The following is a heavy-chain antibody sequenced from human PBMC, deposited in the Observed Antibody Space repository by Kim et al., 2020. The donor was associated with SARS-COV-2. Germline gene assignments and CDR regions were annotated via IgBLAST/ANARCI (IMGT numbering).Heavy chain of an antibody. CDR1: GFTFSSSY. D-gene: IGHD6-19*01. J-gene: IGHJ4*02. Sequence: GGSLRLSCAASGFTFSSSYMTWVRQAPGKGLEWVANIRQGGSDRVYLDSVKGRFTISRDDAKNSLYLQMNSLRAEDTAFYYCGRGSGWLVGFWGQGTLVTVSP. CDR3: GRGSGWLVGF. V-gene: IGHV3-7*01. CDR2: IRQGGSDR.